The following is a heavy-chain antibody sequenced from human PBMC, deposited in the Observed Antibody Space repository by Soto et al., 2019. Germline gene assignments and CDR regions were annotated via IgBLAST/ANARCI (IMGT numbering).Heavy chain of an antibody. CDR1: GYTFTSYY. CDR3: ARHLAAGGS. D-gene: IGHD6-25*01. J-gene: IGHJ5*02. V-gene: IGHV1-46*03. CDR2: VNPTGGST. Sequence: QVQLVQSGAEVKKPGASVRVSCKASGYTFTSYYIHWVRQAPGQGLEWMAIVNPTGGSTNYAQKFQGSVTGSFDTPTSTVFMELNSVRYEDTAVYYCARHLAAGGSWGQGTLVTVSS.